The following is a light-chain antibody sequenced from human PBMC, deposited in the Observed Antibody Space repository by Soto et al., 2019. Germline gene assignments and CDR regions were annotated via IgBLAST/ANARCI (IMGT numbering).Light chain of an antibody. J-gene: IGKJ1*01. CDR3: QQYSTYSWT. CDR1: QDISTL. CDR2: DAS. Sequence: AIQLTQSPSSLSASVGDRVTITCRASQDISTLFAWYQQKPGKAPKLLMHDASSLESGVPSRFSGSASGTEFTLTISSLQPDDFATYFCQQYSTYSWTFGQGTKVDI. V-gene: IGKV1-13*02.